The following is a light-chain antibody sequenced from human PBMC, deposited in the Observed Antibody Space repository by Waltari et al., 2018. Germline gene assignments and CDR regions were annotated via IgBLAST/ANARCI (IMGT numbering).Light chain of an antibody. CDR2: RND. CDR3: AAWDDSLNGPV. Sequence: QSVLTQPPSASGTPGQRVTISCSGSSSNIGSNTVNWYLQLPGTAPKLLIYRNDQRPSGVPDRCSGSKSGTSASLAISGLQSEDEADYYCAAWDDSLNGPVFGGGTKLTVV. J-gene: IGLJ3*02. V-gene: IGLV1-44*01. CDR1: SSNIGSNT.